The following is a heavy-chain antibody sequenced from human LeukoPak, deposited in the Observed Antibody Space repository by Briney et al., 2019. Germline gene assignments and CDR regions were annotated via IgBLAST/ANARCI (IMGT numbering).Heavy chain of an antibody. CDR2: ISWNSGSI. V-gene: IGHV3-9*01. Sequence: PGGSLRLSCAASGFTFDDYAMHWVRQAPGKGLEWVSGISWNSGSIGYADSVKGRFTISRDNSKNTLYLQMNSLRVEDTAIYYCAKSKEDCCGSFDPWGQGTLVTVSS. J-gene: IGHJ5*02. D-gene: IGHD2-15*01. CDR3: AKSKEDCCGSFDP. CDR1: GFTFDDYA.